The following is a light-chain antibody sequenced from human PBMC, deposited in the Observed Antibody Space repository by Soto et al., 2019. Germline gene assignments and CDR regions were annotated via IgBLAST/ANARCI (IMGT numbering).Light chain of an antibody. V-gene: IGKV1-5*01. CDR3: QHYSLYSPWT. J-gene: IGKJ1*01. CDR1: QNINAW. Sequence: IQLTQSPYSLSASVGDRITITCRSSQNINAWLAWYQQRSGQAPKLLIYAASTVRSGVPSRFSGSGSGTDFTLTISSLQPDDSATYYCQHYSLYSPWTFGQGTKVDIK. CDR2: AAS.